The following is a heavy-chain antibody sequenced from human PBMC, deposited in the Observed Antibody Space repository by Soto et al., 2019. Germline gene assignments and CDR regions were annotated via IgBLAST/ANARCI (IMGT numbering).Heavy chain of an antibody. CDR1: GFSVSSYY. CDR2: IYNSGGT. V-gene: IGHV3-53*01. J-gene: IGHJ4*02. Sequence: PGGSLRLSCAASGFSVSSYYMSWVRQAPGKGLEWVSVIYNSGGTYYADSVKGRFTISRDNSKNTLYLQMNSLRADDTAMYYCASDLGGYLDYWGQGTVVTVSS. D-gene: IGHD2-15*01. CDR3: ASDLGGYLDY.